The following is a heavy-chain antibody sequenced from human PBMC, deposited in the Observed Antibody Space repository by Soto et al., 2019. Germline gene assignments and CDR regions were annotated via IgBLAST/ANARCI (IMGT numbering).Heavy chain of an antibody. Sequence: QVQLVQSGAEVKKPGSSVKVSCKASGGTFSSYAISWVRQAPGQGLEWMGGIIPIFGTANYAQKFQGRVTITADESTSTAYMELSSLRSEDTAVYYCATPSIAAAGLGGWSNWYFDLWGRGTLVTVSS. V-gene: IGHV1-69*01. CDR2: IIPIFGTA. CDR3: ATPSIAAAGLGGWSNWYFDL. J-gene: IGHJ2*01. D-gene: IGHD6-13*01. CDR1: GGTFSSYA.